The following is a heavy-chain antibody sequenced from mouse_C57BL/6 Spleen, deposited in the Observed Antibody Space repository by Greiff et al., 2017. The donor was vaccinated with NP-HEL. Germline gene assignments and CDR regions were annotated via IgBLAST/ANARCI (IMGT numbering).Heavy chain of an antibody. CDR2: FYPGSGSI. J-gene: IGHJ3*01. CDR1: GYTFTEYT. Sequence: LVESGAELVKPGASVKLSCKASGYTFTEYTIHWVKQRSGQGLEWIGWFYPGSGSIKYNEKFKDKATLTADKSSSTVYMELSRLTSEDSAVYVCARHEENYYGSRGFAYWGQGTLVTVSA. V-gene: IGHV1-62-2*01. D-gene: IGHD1-1*01. CDR3: ARHEENYYGSRGFAY.